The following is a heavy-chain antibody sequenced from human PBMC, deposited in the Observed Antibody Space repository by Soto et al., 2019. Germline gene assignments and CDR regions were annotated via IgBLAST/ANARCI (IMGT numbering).Heavy chain of an antibody. CDR3: ARAGSGYYDSSGPSYYFDY. Sequence: PVKVSCKASGGTFSSYSISWVRQAPGQGLEWMGGIIPIFGTANYAQKFQGRVTITADESTSTAYMELSSLRSEDTAVYYCARAGSGYYDSSGPSYYFDYWGQGTLVTVSS. D-gene: IGHD3-22*01. CDR2: IIPIFGTA. J-gene: IGHJ4*02. CDR1: GGTFSSYS. V-gene: IGHV1-69*13.